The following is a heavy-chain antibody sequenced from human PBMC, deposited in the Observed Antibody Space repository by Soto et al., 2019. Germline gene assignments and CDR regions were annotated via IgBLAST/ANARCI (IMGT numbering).Heavy chain of an antibody. Sequence: GASVKVSCKASEYTFSSYTLHWVRQAPEQRLEWMGWINAGNGDSKYSQKFQGRVSISRDTSASTASMELSSLTSEDTAVHYCARVLAAAGSDPFDYWGQGTLVTVSS. J-gene: IGHJ4*02. V-gene: IGHV1-3*01. CDR2: INAGNGDS. CDR1: EYTFSSYT. CDR3: ARVLAAAGSDPFDY. D-gene: IGHD6-13*01.